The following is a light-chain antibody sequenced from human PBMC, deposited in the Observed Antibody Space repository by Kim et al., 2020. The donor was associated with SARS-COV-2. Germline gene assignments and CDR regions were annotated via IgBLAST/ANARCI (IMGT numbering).Light chain of an antibody. CDR2: GAS. CDR1: QTVSSTY. CDR3: HHYGSSR. V-gene: IGKV3-20*01. Sequence: SLSPGERVTLSCRASQTVSSTYLAWYQQKPSQTPRLLIYGASSRATGIPDRFSGSGSGTDFTLTISRLEPEDFAVYYCHHYGSSRFGPGTKVDIK. J-gene: IGKJ3*01.